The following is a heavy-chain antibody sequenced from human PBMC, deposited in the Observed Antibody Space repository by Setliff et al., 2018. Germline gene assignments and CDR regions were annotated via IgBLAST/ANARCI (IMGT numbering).Heavy chain of an antibody. CDR3: ASDLMGF. V-gene: IGHV3-33*08. J-gene: IGHJ4*02. Sequence: GGSLRLSCAASGFTFSTYRMHWVRQAPGKGLEWVAVILDDGVKKYHADSVKGRFTISRDNSKNTLYLQMNSLRVEDTAVYYCASDLMGFWGQGTLVTVSS. CDR2: ILDDGVKK. CDR1: GFTFSTYR.